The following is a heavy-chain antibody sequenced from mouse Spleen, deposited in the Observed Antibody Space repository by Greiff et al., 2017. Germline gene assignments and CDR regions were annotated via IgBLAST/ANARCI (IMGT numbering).Heavy chain of an antibody. CDR2: IWSGGST. D-gene: IGHD2-4*01. J-gene: IGHJ4*01. CDR3: ARRYYDYDVDAMDY. V-gene: IGHV2-2*01. CDR1: GFSLTSYG. Sequence: VQLQESGPGLVQPSQSLSITCTVSGFSLTSYGVHWVRQSPGKGLEWLGVIWSGGSTDYNAAFISRLSISKDNSKSQVFFKMNSLQADDTAIYYCARRYYDYDVDAMDYWGQGTSVTVSS.